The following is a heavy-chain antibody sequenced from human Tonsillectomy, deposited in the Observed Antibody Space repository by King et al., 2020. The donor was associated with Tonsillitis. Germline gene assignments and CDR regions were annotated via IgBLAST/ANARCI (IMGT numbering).Heavy chain of an antibody. V-gene: IGHV3-23*04. J-gene: IGHJ6*03. CDR3: AKVSLTKVYYCYYMDV. CDR1: GFTFSSYA. D-gene: IGHD1-1*01. CDR2: ISGSVGST. Sequence: VQLVESGGGLVQPGGSLRLSCAASGFTFSSYAMSWVRQAPGKGLEWVSAISGSVGSTYYADSVKGRFTISRDNSKNTLYLQMNSLRAEDTAVYYCAKVSLTKVYYCYYMDVWGKGTTVTVSS.